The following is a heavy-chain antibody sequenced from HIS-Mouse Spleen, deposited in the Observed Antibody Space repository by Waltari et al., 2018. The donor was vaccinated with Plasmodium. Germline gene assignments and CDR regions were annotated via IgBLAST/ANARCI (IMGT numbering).Heavy chain of an antibody. D-gene: IGHD3-10*01. CDR2: INHSGST. J-gene: IGHJ4*02. CDR1: GGSFSGYY. V-gene: IGHV4-34*01. CDR3: ASSGSGSYYY. Sequence: QVQLQQWGAVLLKPSETLSLTCAVYGGSFSGYYWRRIRPPPGQGLEWFGEINHSGSTNYNPSLKSRVTISVDTSKNQFSLKLSAVTAADTAVYYCASSGSGSYYYWGQGTLVTVSS.